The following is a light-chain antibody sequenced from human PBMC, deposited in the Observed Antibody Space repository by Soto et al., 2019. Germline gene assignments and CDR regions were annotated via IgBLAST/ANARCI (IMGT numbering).Light chain of an antibody. J-gene: IGKJ1*01. V-gene: IGKV3-20*01. CDR1: QSVSSSY. CDR3: QQYGSSSWT. CDR2: GAS. Sequence: EIVLTQSRGTLSLSPCERATLSFSASQSVSSSYLAWYQQKPGQAPRLLIYGASSRATGIPDRFSGSGSGTDFTLTISRLEPEDFAVYYCQQYGSSSWTFGQGTKVDIK.